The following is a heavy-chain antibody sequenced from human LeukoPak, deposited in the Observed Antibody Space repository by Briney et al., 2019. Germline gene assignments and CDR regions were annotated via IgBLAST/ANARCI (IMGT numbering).Heavy chain of an antibody. Sequence: GGSLRLSCAASGFTFSNYEMNWVRQAPGKGLEWVSYISSSGTTIYYADSVKGRFTNSRDNAKNSLSLQMNSLKVEDTAVYYCARDHNGPYTFDYWGQGTLVTVSS. CDR2: ISSSGTTI. D-gene: IGHD2-2*02. CDR1: GFTFSNYE. CDR3: ARDHNGPYTFDY. V-gene: IGHV3-48*03. J-gene: IGHJ4*02.